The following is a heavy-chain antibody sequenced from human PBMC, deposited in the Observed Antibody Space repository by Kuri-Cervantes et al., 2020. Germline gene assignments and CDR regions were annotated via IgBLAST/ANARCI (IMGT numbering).Heavy chain of an antibody. D-gene: IGHD3-10*01. J-gene: IGHJ6*02. V-gene: IGHV1-24*01. CDR2: FDPEDGET. CDR1: GYTFTYRY. Sequence: ASVKVSCKASGYTFTYRYMHWVRQAPGKGLEWVGGFDPEDGETIYAQKFQGRVTMTTDTSTSTAYMEPRSLRSDDTAVYYCASGVGELGYYGMDVWGQGTTVTVSS. CDR3: ASGVGELGYYGMDV.